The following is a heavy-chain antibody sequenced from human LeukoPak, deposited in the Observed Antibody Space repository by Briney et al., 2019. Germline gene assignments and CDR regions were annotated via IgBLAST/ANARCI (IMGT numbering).Heavy chain of an antibody. Sequence: GGSLRHSCAASGFTFSSYAMNWGRQAPGEGGERGSAISGSGSSRYYADSVKGRFTISRDNSKNTLYLQMNSLRAEDTAVYYCAKDSQHSPDTGQFDYWGQGTLVTVSS. J-gene: IGHJ4*02. CDR3: AKDSQHSPDTGQFDY. D-gene: IGHD3-3*02. V-gene: IGHV3-23*01. CDR1: GFTFSSYA. CDR2: ISGSGSSR.